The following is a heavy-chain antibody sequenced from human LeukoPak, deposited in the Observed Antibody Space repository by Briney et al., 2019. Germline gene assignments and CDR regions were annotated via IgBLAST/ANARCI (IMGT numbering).Heavy chain of an antibody. Sequence: ASVRVSCKASGYTFTSYYMHWVRQAPGQGLEWMGIINPSGGSTSYAQKFQGRVTMTRDTSTSTVYMELSSLRSEDTAVHYCARDPNPYSYGFVTRYWFDPWGQGTLVTVSS. CDR2: INPSGGST. CDR1: GYTFTSYY. D-gene: IGHD5-18*01. V-gene: IGHV1-46*01. CDR3: ARDPNPYSYGFVTRYWFDP. J-gene: IGHJ5*02.